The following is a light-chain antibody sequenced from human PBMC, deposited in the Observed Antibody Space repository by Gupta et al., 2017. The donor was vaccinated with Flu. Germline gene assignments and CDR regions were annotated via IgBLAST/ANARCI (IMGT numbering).Light chain of an antibody. CDR1: QSISSW. Sequence: DIQITQAPSTLSASVGDRVTITCRASQSISSWLAWYQQKPGEAPKLLIYKASSVKSGIPARFSGSGSGTEFTLTISGLQPDDFAIYYCQQYNSYSSTFGPGTKVEIK. V-gene: IGKV1-5*03. J-gene: IGKJ3*01. CDR2: KAS. CDR3: QQYNSYSST.